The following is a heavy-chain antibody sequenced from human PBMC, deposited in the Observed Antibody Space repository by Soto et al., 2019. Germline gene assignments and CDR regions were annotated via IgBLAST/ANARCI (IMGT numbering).Heavy chain of an antibody. CDR2: INPSGGST. J-gene: IGHJ6*02. D-gene: IGHD3-3*01. CDR1: GYTFTSYY. V-gene: IGHV1-46*01. CDR3: ARGPSSKDDFRSGYYPFYYYYYGMDV. Sequence: ASVKVSCKASGYTFTSYYMHWVRQAPGQGLEWMGRINPSGGSTSYAQKFQGRVTMTRNTSIRTAYMELRSLRSEDTALYYCARGPSSKDDFRSGYYPFYYYYYGMDVCGQGTTVTVSS.